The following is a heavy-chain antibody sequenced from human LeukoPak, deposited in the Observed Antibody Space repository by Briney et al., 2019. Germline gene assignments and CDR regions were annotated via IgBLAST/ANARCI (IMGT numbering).Heavy chain of an antibody. CDR3: ARGIPNSGYDY. D-gene: IGHD5-12*01. V-gene: IGHV1-69*05. CDR1: GGTFRSYA. CDR2: IIPIFGTA. J-gene: IGHJ4*02. Sequence: SVKVSCKASGGTFRSYAISWVRQAPGQGLEWMGRIIPIFGTANYAQKFQGRVTITTDESTSTAYMELSSLRSEDTAVYYCARGIPNSGYDYWGQGTLVTVSS.